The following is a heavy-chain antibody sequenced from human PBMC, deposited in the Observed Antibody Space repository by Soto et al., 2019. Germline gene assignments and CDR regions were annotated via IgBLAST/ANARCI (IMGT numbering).Heavy chain of an antibody. D-gene: IGHD6-13*01. V-gene: IGHV3-53*01. CDR1: GFTVISNY. CDR3: ARESLGIAAAGYYYGMDV. CDR2: IYSGGST. J-gene: IGHJ6*02. Sequence: RGGSLRLSCAASGFTVISNYMSWVRQAPGKGLEWVSVIYSGGSTYYADSVKGRFTISRDNSKNTLYLQMNSLRAEDTAVYYCARESLGIAAAGYYYGMDVWGQGTTVTVSS.